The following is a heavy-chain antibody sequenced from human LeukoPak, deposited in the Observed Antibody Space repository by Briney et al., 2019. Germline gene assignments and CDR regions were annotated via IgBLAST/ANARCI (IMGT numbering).Heavy chain of an antibody. CDR2: IRYDGSNK. D-gene: IGHD3-22*01. J-gene: IGHJ4*02. CDR1: GFTVSSNY. Sequence: GGSLRLSCAASGFTVSSNYMSWVRQAPGKGPEWVAFIRYDGSNKYYADSVKGRFTISRDNSKNTLYLQMNSLRAEDTAVYYCAKDHYYDSSRYFDYWGQGTLVTVSS. CDR3: AKDHYYDSSRYFDY. V-gene: IGHV3-30*02.